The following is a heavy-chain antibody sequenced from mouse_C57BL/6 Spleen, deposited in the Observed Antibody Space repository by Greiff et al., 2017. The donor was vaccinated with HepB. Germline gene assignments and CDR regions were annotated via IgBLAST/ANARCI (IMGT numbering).Heavy chain of an antibody. J-gene: IGHJ2*02. CDR1: GFTFSSYA. V-gene: IGHV5-4*01. CDR2: ISDGGSYT. Sequence: EVHLVESGGGLVKPGGSLKLSCAASGFTFSSYAMSWVRQTPEKRLEWVATISDGGSYTYYPDNVKGRFTISRDNAKNNLYLQMSHLKSEDTAMYDCERETVTTVGGFDYWGQGTSLTASS. D-gene: IGHD1-1*01. CDR3: ERETVTTVGGFDY.